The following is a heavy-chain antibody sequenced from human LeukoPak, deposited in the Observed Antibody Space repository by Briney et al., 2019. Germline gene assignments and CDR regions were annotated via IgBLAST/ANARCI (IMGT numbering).Heavy chain of an antibody. V-gene: IGHV4-61*02. Sequence: SETLSLTCTVSGGSITSGIYYWTWIRQPAGKGLEWIGRIYTSGSTNYNPSLKSRVTISIDTSKNQFSLKLSFVTAADTAVYYCARERHGGDSVSIYDMDVWGKGTTVTVSS. J-gene: IGHJ6*03. CDR1: GGSITSGIYY. CDR2: IYTSGST. D-gene: IGHD4-23*01. CDR3: ARERHGGDSVSIYDMDV.